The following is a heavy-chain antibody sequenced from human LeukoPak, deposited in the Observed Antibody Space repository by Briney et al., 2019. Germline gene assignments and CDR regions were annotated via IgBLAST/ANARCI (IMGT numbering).Heavy chain of an antibody. CDR2: IYSTGST. V-gene: IGHV4-4*07. CDR3: ARGIADPYSFDS. D-gene: IGHD6-13*01. CDR1: GGPINFYY. J-gene: IGHJ4*02. Sequence: PSETLSLTCTVSGGPINFYYWSWIRQPAGKGLEWIGRIYSTGSTNYSPSLKSRVTMSVDKSKNQFSLNLGSVTAADTAVYYCARGIADPYSFDSWGQGTLVTVSS.